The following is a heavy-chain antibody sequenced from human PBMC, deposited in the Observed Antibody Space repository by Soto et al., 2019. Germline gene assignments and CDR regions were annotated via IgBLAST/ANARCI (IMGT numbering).Heavy chain of an antibody. CDR1: GGSISSYY. CDR2: IYTSGST. Sequence: SETLSLTCTVSGGSISSYYWSWIRQPAGKGLEWIGGIYTSGSTNYNPSLTSRVTMSVDTSKNQFSLKLSSVNAEDTAVYYCVRDWVYSHAQNRGFDPWGQATLVTV. D-gene: IGHD5-18*01. V-gene: IGHV4-4*07. J-gene: IGHJ5*02. CDR3: VRDWVYSHAQNRGFDP.